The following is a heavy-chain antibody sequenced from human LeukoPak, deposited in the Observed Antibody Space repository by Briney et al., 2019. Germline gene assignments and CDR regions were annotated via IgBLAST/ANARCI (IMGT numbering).Heavy chain of an antibody. D-gene: IGHD5-24*01. CDR3: AKDPPRGDGYQPNFFDS. Sequence: GGSLGLSCAASGFTFSSYAMSWVRQAPGRGLEWVSAVDRSSDSTYYAESVKGRFTVSRDNSKSTLFLEMNSLRAEDTAVYYCAKDPPRGDGYQPNFFDSWGQGTLVTVSS. V-gene: IGHV3-23*01. CDR2: VDRSSDST. CDR1: GFTFSSYA. J-gene: IGHJ4*02.